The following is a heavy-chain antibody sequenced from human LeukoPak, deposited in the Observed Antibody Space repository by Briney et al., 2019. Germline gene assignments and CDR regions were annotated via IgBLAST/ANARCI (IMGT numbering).Heavy chain of an antibody. Sequence: ASVKVSCKASVYTFTSYGISWVRQAPGQGLEWMGCISAYNGNTYYAQKLQGRVTMTTDTSTSTAYMEIWSIRADDTAVYYSARDGSIGVANGGYWGQETLVTVSS. CDR2: ISAYNGNT. D-gene: IGHD6-19*01. J-gene: IGHJ4*02. CDR3: ARDGSIGVANGGY. CDR1: VYTFTSYG. V-gene: IGHV1-18*01.